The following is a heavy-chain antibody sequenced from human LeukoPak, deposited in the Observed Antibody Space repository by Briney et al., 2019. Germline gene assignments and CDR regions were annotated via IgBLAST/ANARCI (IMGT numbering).Heavy chain of an antibody. Sequence: GGSLRLSCAASGFTFSSYSMNWVRQAPGKGLEWVSSISSSSYIYYADSVKGRFTISRDNAKNSLYLQMNSLRSEDTAVYYCARDRSGSPPFDYWGQGTLVTVSS. D-gene: IGHD1-26*01. V-gene: IGHV3-21*04. CDR3: ARDRSGSPPFDY. CDR1: GFTFSSYS. CDR2: ISSSSYI. J-gene: IGHJ4*02.